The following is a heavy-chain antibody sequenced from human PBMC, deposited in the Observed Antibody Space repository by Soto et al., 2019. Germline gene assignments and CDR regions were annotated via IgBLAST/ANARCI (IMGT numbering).Heavy chain of an antibody. Sequence: ASVKVSCKASGCTFTSYAMHWVRQAPGQRLEWMGWINAGNGNTKYSQKFQGRVTITRDTSASTAYMELSSLRSEDTAVYYCARPLGVRDDAFDIWGQGTMVTVSS. J-gene: IGHJ3*02. D-gene: IGHD3-16*01. V-gene: IGHV1-3*01. CDR2: INAGNGNT. CDR3: ARPLGVRDDAFDI. CDR1: GCTFTSYA.